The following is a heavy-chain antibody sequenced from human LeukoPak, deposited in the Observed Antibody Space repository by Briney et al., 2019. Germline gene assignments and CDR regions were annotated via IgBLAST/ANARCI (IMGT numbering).Heavy chain of an antibody. V-gene: IGHV3-23*01. CDR1: GFTFSGFA. CDR3: AKGDYGDFFDY. J-gene: IGHJ4*02. CDR2: ITGSGGST. Sequence: SGGSLRLFCAASGFTFSGFAMSWVRQAPGKGLEWVSGITGSGGSTSYADSVKGRFTISRDNSKNTLYLQMNSLRAEDTAVYYCAKGDYGDFFDYWGQGTLVTVSS. D-gene: IGHD4-17*01.